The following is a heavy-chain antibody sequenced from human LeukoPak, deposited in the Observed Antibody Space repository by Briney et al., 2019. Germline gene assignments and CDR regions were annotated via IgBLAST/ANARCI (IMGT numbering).Heavy chain of an antibody. Sequence: SETLSLTCTVSGGSLSSHYWSWIRQPPGKGLEWIGSIYYSGSTNYNPSLKSRVTISVDTSKNQFSLKLSSVTAADTAVYYCARHGFACPFDYWGQGTLVTVSS. CDR1: GGSLSSHY. V-gene: IGHV4-59*08. CDR2: IYYSGST. J-gene: IGHJ4*02. D-gene: IGHD2-21*01. CDR3: ARHGFACPFDY.